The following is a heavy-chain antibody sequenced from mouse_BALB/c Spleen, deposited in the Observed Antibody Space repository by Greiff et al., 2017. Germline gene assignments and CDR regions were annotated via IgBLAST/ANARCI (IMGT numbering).Heavy chain of an antibody. CDR3: ATIYYYAMDY. V-gene: IGHV1-54*01. CDR1: GYAFTNYL. Sequence: QVQLQQSGAELVRPGTSVKVSCKASGYAFTNYLIEWVKQRPGQGLEWIGVINPGSGGTNYNEKFKGKATLTADKSSSTAYMQLSSLTSDDSAVYFCATIYYYAMDYWGQGTSVTVSS. J-gene: IGHJ4*01. CDR2: INPGSGGT.